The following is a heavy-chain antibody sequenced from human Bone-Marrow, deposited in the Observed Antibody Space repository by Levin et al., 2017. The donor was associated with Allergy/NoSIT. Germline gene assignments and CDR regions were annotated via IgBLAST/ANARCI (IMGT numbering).Heavy chain of an antibody. J-gene: IGHJ4*02. CDR2: ISKDGTYT. Sequence: GESLKISCTASGFTFSDFYMTWIRQAPGKGLEWISHISKDGTYTNYVDSLEGRFTISRDNAENSLYLQINDLRVEDTALYFCTRGTFSDYWGQGTLVTVSS. CDR3: TRGTFSDY. V-gene: IGHV3-11*06. CDR1: GFTFSDFY. D-gene: IGHD3-10*01.